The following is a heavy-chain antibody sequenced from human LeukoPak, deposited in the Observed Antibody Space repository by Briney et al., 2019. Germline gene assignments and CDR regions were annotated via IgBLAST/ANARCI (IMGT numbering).Heavy chain of an antibody. CDR2: IIPIFGTA. CDR1: GGTFSSYA. J-gene: IGHJ3*02. D-gene: IGHD2-15*01. CDR3: ASDIVVSTGAFDI. V-gene: IGHV1-69*06. Sequence: ASVKVSCKASGGTFSSYAISWVRQAPGQGLEWMGGIIPIFGTANYAQKFQGRVTITADKSTSTAYMELSSLRSEDTAVYYCASDIVVSTGAFDIRGQGTMVTVSS.